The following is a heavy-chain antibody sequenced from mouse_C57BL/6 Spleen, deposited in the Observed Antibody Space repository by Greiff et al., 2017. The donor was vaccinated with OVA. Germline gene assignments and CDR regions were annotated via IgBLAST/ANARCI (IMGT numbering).Heavy chain of an antibody. CDR1: GYTFTSYW. V-gene: IGHV1-64*01. D-gene: IGHD2-4*01. J-gene: IGHJ2*01. CDR3: ASIYYDYDGDY. CDR2: IHPNSGST. Sequence: QVQLKESGAELVKPGASVKLSCKASGYTFTSYWMHWVKQRPGQGLEWIGMIHPNSGSTNYNEKFKSKATLTVDKSSSTAYMQLSSLTSEDSAVYYCASIYYDYDGDYWGQGTTLTVSS.